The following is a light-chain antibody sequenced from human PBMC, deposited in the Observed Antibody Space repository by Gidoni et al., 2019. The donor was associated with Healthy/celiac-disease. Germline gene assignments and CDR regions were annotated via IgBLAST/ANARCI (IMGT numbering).Light chain of an antibody. CDR1: QSVSNY. V-gene: IGKV3-11*01. J-gene: IGKJ1*01. CDR2: DTS. CDR3: QQRASWPPT. Sequence: PPTLSFSPGKRATRACRASQSVSNYVAWYQQKGGQAPRLLIYDTSLRATGIPTRFSGSASGTDFTLTISSLEPEDFGIYYCQQRASWPPTFGQGTRVDIK.